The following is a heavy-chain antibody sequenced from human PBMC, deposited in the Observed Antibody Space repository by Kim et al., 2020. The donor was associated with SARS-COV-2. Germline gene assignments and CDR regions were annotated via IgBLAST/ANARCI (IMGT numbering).Heavy chain of an antibody. Sequence: GGSLRLSCAASGFTFSSYSMNWVRQAPGKGLEWVSSISSSSSYIYYADSVKGRFTISRENAKNSLYLQMNSLRAEDTAVYYCARPKGGATTRFLFDYWGQGTLVTVSS. D-gene: IGHD1-26*01. J-gene: IGHJ4*02. V-gene: IGHV3-21*01. CDR1: GFTFSSYS. CDR3: ARPKGGATTRFLFDY. CDR2: ISSSSSYI.